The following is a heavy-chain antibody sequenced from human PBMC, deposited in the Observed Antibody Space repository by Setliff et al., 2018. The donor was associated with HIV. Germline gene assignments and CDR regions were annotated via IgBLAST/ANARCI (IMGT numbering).Heavy chain of an antibody. D-gene: IGHD1-7*01. V-gene: IGHV4-39*01. Sequence: SETLSLTCNVSGGSFSNSYYFWGWIRQPPGKGLEWIGSISYSGSTYYNPSLKSRVTMSVDTSKNQFSLKLSSVTAADTAVYYCARHRQGLTGSTPGYYMDVWCKGTTVTVSS. CDR1: GGSFSNSYYF. CDR3: ARHRQGLTGSTPGYYMDV. J-gene: IGHJ6*03. CDR2: ISYSGST.